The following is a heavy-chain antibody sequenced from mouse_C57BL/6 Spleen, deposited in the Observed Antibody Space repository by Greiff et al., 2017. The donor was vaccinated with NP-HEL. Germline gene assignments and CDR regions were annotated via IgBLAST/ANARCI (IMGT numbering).Heavy chain of an antibody. CDR3: ARYGYDPFFDY. Sequence: VQLQQSGPVLVKPGASVKMSCKASGYTFTDYYMNWVKQSHGKSLEWIGVINPYNGGTSYNQKFKGKATLTVDKSSSTAYMELNSLTSEDSAVYYCARYGYDPFFDYWGQGTTLTVSS. J-gene: IGHJ2*01. V-gene: IGHV1-19*01. CDR1: GYTFTDYY. D-gene: IGHD2-2*01. CDR2: INPYNGGT.